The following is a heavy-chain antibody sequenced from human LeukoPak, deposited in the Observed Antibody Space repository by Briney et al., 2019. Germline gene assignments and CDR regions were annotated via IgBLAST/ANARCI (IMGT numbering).Heavy chain of an antibody. V-gene: IGHV4-38-2*02. CDR1: GYSISSGYY. CDR3: ARDSVAVPAAIHWFDP. D-gene: IGHD2-2*01. CDR2: IYHSGST. J-gene: IGHJ5*02. Sequence: PSETLSLTCAVSGYSISSGYYWGWIRQPPGQGLEWIGSIYHSGSTYYNPSLKSRVTISVDTSKNQFSLKLSSVTAADTAVYYCARDSVAVPAAIHWFDPWGQGTLVTVSS.